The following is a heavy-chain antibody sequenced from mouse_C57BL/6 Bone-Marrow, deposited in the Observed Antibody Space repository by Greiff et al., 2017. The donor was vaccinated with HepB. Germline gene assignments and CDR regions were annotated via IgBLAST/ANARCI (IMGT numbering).Heavy chain of an antibody. CDR3: ARAGYSKGYFDY. V-gene: IGHV1-18*01. J-gene: IGHJ2*01. D-gene: IGHD2-5*01. CDR2: INPNNGGT. CDR1: GYTFTDYN. Sequence: EVKLMESGPELVKPGASVKIPCKASGYTFTDYNMDWVKQSHGKSLEWIGDINPNNGGTIYNQKFKGKATLTVDKSSSTAYMELRSLTSEDTAVYYCARAGYSKGYFDYWGQGTTLTVSS.